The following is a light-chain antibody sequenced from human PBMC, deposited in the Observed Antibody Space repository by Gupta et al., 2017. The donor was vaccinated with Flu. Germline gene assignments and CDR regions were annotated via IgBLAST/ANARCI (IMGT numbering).Light chain of an antibody. V-gene: IGKV3-20*01. CDR3: QQSGSSPPRT. CDR1: QSISRND. CDR2: GAS. Sequence: DIVLTQTPGTLSLSPGDRATLSCRASQSISRNDLAWYQQRPGQAPRRLFYGASIRATGVPDRFSGSGSGTDFTLIISRLEPEDFAVYYCQQSGSSPPRTFGQGTKVEIK. J-gene: IGKJ1*01.